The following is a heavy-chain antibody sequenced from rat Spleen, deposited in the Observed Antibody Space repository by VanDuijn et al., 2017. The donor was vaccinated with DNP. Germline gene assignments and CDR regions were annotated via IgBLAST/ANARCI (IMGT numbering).Heavy chain of an antibody. CDR1: GYSITSNY. CDR2: ISYSGSA. CDR3: AREEAYYGYDYLDY. D-gene: IGHD1-7*01. Sequence: EVQLQESGPGLVKPSQSLSLTCSVTGYSITSNYWGWIRKFPGNKMEWIGHISYSGSASYNPSLKSRISITRDTSKNQFFLQLNSVTTEDTATYYCAREEAYYGYDYLDYWGQGVMVTVSS. J-gene: IGHJ2*01. V-gene: IGHV3-1*01.